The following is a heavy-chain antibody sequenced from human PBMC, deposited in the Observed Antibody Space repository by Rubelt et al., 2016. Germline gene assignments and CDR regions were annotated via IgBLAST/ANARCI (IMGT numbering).Heavy chain of an antibody. CDR1: GFTFNNAW. CDR3: ITAPDCSSSSCFSHVDY. D-gene: IGHD2-2*01. Sequence: EVQLVESGGGLVKPGGSLRLSCVVSGFTFNNAWMSWVRQGPGKGLEWVGRIKSKTDGETTDYAAPAKGRFSISRDDSKNTLYLQMNNLKTEDTAVYYCITAPDCSSSSCFSHVDYWGQGTLVTVSS. CDR2: IKSKTDGETT. V-gene: IGHV3-15*01. J-gene: IGHJ4*02.